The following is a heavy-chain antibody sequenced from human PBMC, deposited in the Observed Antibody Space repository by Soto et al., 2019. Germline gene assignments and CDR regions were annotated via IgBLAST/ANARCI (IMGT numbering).Heavy chain of an antibody. CDR1: GYTFTTYG. V-gene: IGHV1-18*01. Sequence: QVQLVQSGAEVKKPGASVKVSCKASGYTFTTYGISWVRQAPGQGLEWMGWISGYNGNTNYAQRFQGRVTMTTDTPTSTVYMELRSLRSDDTAVYYCARESDDSSWSSAESFQHWGQGTLVTVSS. J-gene: IGHJ1*01. CDR3: ARESDDSSWSSAESFQH. D-gene: IGHD6-13*01. CDR2: ISGYNGNT.